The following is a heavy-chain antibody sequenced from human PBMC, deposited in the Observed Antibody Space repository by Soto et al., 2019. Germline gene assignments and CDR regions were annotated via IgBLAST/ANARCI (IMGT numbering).Heavy chain of an antibody. V-gene: IGHV3-9*01. CDR2: ISWNSGSI. CDR3: AKDMQSGYSSSESIYYYFGTDV. D-gene: IGHD6-13*01. Sequence: PGGSLRLSCAASGFTFDDYAMHWVRQAPGKGLEWVSGISWNSGSIGYADSVKGRFTISRDNAKNSLYLQMNSLRAEDTALYYCAKDMQSGYSSSESIYYYFGTDVWDDGTTVTVSS. J-gene: IGHJ6*04. CDR1: GFTFDDYA.